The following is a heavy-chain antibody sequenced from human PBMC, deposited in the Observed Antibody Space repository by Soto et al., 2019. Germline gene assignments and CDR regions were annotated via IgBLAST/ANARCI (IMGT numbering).Heavy chain of an antibody. Sequence: GDSLLLSCAVSGFYFHNYGLYWVRQAPGKGLEWVSSVSKSDYTYYSDSVKGRFTISRDNAKNSVSLQMNSLRAEDTAVYYCAREDSIIIPAVSDFWGQGTLVTVSS. J-gene: IGHJ4*02. CDR1: GFYFHNYG. CDR2: VSKSDYT. CDR3: AREDSIIIPAVSDF. D-gene: IGHD2-2*01. V-gene: IGHV3-21*01.